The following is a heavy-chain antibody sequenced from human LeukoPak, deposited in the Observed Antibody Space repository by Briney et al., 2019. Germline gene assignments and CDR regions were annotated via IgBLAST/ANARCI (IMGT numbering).Heavy chain of an antibody. V-gene: IGHV4-38-2*02. J-gene: IGHJ3*02. CDR1: GYSISSGYY. CDR2: IYHSGST. CDR3: ARARGPRDAFDI. Sequence: PSETLSLTCTVSGYSISSGYYWGWIRQPPGKGLEWIGSIYHSGSTYYNPSLKGRVTISVDTSENQFSLKLSSVTAADTAVYYCARARGPRDAFDIWGQGTMVAVSS.